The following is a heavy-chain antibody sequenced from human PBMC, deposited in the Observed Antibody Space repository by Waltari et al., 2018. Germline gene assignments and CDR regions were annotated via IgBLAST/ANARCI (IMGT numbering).Heavy chain of an antibody. Sequence: EVQLVESGGGLVKPGGSLRLSCAASGFTFSSYSMNWVRQAPGKGLEWVSSISSRSYIYYADSVKGRFTISRDNAKNALYLQMNSLRAEDTAVYYCASNFGFLGGSRGGQGTLVTVSS. CDR2: ISSRSYI. D-gene: IGHD1-26*01. CDR1: GFTFSSYS. V-gene: IGHV3-21*01. CDR3: ASNFGFLGGSR. J-gene: IGHJ4*02.